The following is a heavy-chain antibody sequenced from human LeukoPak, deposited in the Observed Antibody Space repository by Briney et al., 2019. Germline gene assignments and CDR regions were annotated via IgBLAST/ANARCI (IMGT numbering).Heavy chain of an antibody. CDR3: ATETNGRHYDY. J-gene: IGHJ4*02. Sequence: TGGSLRLSCAASKFTFSTYAMSWVRQAPGNGLEWVSLISASAGSTYYADSVKGRFTISRDNANNFLYLQMNSLRAEDTAVYYCATETNGRHYDYWGQGTLLTVSS. CDR1: KFTFSTYA. D-gene: IGHD1-14*01. V-gene: IGHV3-23*01. CDR2: ISASAGST.